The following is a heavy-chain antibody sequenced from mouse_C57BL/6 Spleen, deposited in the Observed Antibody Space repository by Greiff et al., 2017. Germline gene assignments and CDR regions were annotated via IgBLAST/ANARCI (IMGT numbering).Heavy chain of an antibody. CDR2: IDPETGGT. D-gene: IGHD2-2*01. J-gene: IGHJ3*01. Sequence: VQLQQSGAELVRPGASVTLSCKASGYTFTDYEMHWVKQTPVHGLEWIGAIDPETGGTAYNQKFKGKAILTADKSSSTAYMELRSLTSEDSAVYYCTGTYGYTWFAYWGQGTLVTVSA. CDR1: GYTFTDYE. V-gene: IGHV1-15*01. CDR3: TGTYGYTWFAY.